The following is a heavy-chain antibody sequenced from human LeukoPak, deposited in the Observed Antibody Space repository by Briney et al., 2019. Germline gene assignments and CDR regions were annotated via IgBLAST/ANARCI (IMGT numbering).Heavy chain of an antibody. Sequence: SETLSLICAVSGGSISISNSNWWSWVRQPPGKGLEWIGEISHSGSTNYNPSLKSRVTISVEKSKNQFSLKLSSVTAADTAVYYCARDLHGGTSFTSDWYFDLWGRGTLVTVSS. J-gene: IGHJ2*01. CDR3: ARDLHGGTSFTSDWYFDL. D-gene: IGHD4-23*01. V-gene: IGHV4-4*02. CDR2: ISHSGST. CDR1: GGSISISNSNW.